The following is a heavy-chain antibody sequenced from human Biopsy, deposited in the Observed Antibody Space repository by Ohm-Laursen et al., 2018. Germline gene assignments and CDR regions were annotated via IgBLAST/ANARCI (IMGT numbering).Heavy chain of an antibody. CDR2: INRDGSST. J-gene: IGHJ4*02. CDR3: AREGYCSRTSCYPDY. CDR1: GYTFSSYW. V-gene: IGHV3-74*01. D-gene: IGHD2-2*01. Sequence: SLRLSCAATGYTFSSYWMHWVRQAPGKGLVWVSRINRDGSSTTYVDSVKGRFTISRGSAKNTLYLQMNSLRAEDTAVYYCAREGYCSRTSCYPDYWGQGTLVTVSS.